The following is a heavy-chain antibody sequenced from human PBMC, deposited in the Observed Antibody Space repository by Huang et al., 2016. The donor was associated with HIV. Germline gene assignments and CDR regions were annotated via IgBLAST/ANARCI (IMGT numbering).Heavy chain of an antibody. CDR2: VNHGGSV. V-gene: IGHV4-34*01. CDR3: ATSSSCGGWYLDL. J-gene: IGHJ2*01. CDR1: AEYLRGYY. D-gene: IGHD6-19*01. Sequence: QVQLQQWGAGLLKPSETLSLTCGVSAEYLRGYYWNWLRQSPEKGLEWIGEVNHGGSVKYNPCLESIVIISVDKSKKQFSLKLTSVTAADTAVYYCATSSSCGGWYLDLWGRGTLVIVSS.